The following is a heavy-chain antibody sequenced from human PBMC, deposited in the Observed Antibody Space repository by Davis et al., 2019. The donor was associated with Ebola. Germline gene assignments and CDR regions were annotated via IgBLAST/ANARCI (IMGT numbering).Heavy chain of an antibody. J-gene: IGHJ5*02. V-gene: IGHV1-3*01. CDR2: INAGNGNT. Sequence: ASVKVSCKASGYTFTSYAMHWVRQAPGQRLEWMGWINAGNGNTKYSQKFQGRVTMTTDTSTSTAYMELRSLRSDDTAVYYCARVGRVVATITNWFDPWGQGTLVTVYS. CDR3: ARVGRVVATITNWFDP. CDR1: GYTFTSYA. D-gene: IGHD5-12*01.